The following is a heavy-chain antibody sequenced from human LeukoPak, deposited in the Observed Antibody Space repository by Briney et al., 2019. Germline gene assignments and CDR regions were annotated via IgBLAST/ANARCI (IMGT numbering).Heavy chain of an antibody. CDR3: ARDRYYSYGYWGYYYYGMDV. J-gene: IGHJ6*02. D-gene: IGHD5-18*01. CDR2: ISYDGSNK. V-gene: IGHV3-30-3*01. CDR1: GFTFSSYA. Sequence: PGGSLRLSCAASGFTFSSYAMHWVRQAPGKGLEWVAVISYDGSNKYYADSVKGRFTISRDNSKNTLYLQMNGLRAEDTAVYYCARDRYYSYGYWGYYYYGMDVWGQGTTVTVSS.